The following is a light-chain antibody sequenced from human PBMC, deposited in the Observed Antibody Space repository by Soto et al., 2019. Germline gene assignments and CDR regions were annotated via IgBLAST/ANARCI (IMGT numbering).Light chain of an antibody. CDR2: GAS. V-gene: IGKV3-20*01. CDR1: QTVPNNY. CDR3: QQYGASPLT. Sequence: EIVLTQSPGTLSLSAGDGVSLSCRASQTVPNNYLAWYQQKPDQAPRLLIFGASNRATGIPDRFGGSGSGTDFTLSISRLEPEDFAVYYCQQYGASPLTCGGGARLEVK. J-gene: IGKJ4*01.